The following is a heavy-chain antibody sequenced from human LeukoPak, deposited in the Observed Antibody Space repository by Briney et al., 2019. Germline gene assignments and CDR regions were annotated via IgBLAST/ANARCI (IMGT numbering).Heavy chain of an antibody. Sequence: PSETLSLTCAISGGSFGGYYWSYIRQPPGKGLEWIGEINHSGNTYYNPSLKSRVTISLDTSKNQFFLKLSSVTAADTAVYYCASGIGAAADYFYYYMDVWGKGTTVTVSS. CDR2: INHSGNT. J-gene: IGHJ6*03. CDR3: ASGIGAAADYFYYYMDV. CDR1: GGSFGGYY. D-gene: IGHD6-13*01. V-gene: IGHV4-34*01.